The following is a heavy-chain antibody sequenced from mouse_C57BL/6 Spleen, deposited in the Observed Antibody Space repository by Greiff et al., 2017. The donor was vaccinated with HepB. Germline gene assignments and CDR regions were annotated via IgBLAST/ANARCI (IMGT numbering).Heavy chain of an antibody. CDR3: ARGGLRRDYFDY. J-gene: IGHJ2*01. D-gene: IGHD2-4*01. CDR2: IDPFDSET. V-gene: IGHV1-52*01. Sequence: VQLQQPGAELVRPGSSVKLSCKASGYTFTSYWMHWVKQRPIQGLEWIGNIDPFDSETHYNQKFKDKATLTVDKSSSTAYMQLSSLTSEDSAVYYCARGGLRRDYFDYWGQGTTLTVSS. CDR1: GYTFTSYW.